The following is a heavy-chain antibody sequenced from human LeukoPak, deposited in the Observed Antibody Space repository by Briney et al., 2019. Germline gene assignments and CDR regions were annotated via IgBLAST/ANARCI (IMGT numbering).Heavy chain of an antibody. CDR1: GYTFSSHY. J-gene: IGHJ4*02. Sequence: ASVKVSCKASGYTFSSHYMHWVRQAPGQGLEWMGIINPSGGSTSYAQKFQGRVTLTRDTSTSTVYMEVSSLRSEDTAVYYCARGPGIAVAGVFDYWGQGSLVTVSS. D-gene: IGHD6-19*01. CDR2: INPSGGST. V-gene: IGHV1-46*01. CDR3: ARGPGIAVAGVFDY.